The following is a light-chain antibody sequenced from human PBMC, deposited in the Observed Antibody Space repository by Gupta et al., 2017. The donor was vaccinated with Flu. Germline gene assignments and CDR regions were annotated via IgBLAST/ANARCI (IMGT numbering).Light chain of an antibody. V-gene: IGLV1-44*01. Sequence: TISCSGSSSNIGSNVVSWYQHLPGRAPKLLIYNDNQRPSGVPDRVSGSKSGTSASLAISGLQSEDEADYYCAAWDDSLNGLWVFGGGTQLTVL. CDR3: AAWDDSLNGLWV. CDR1: SSNIGSNV. CDR2: NDN. J-gene: IGLJ3*02.